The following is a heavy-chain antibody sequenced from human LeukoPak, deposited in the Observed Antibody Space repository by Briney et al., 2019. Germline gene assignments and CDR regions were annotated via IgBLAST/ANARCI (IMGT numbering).Heavy chain of an antibody. CDR2: ISHDSGVI. V-gene: IGHV3-48*01. CDR1: GFIIGRDS. D-gene: IGHD2-15*01. CDR3: VRDNPRCCGVVPANIDDY. J-gene: IGHJ4*02. Sequence: GGSLRLSCAASGFIIGRDSMNWVRQAPGKGLEWISYISHDSGVIYYADSVRGRFTISRDNAKNSLYLQMHSLRAEDTAVYYCVRDNPRCCGVVPANIDDYWGQGTLVTVSS.